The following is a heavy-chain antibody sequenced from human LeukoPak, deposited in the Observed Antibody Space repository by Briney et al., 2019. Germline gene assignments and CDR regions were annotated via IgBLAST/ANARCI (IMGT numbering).Heavy chain of an antibody. CDR1: GFDFTSYS. D-gene: IGHD3-16*01. CDR3: AREPKSLGDLFFIDY. CDR2: ISAYNGNT. V-gene: IGHV1-18*01. Sequence: ASVKVSCKASGFDFTSYSISWVRQAPGQGLEWMGWISAYNGNTHYAQKLQGRVTMTTDTSASTAYMELRSLTSDDTAVYYCAREPKSLGDLFFIDYWGPGTLVTVSS. J-gene: IGHJ4*02.